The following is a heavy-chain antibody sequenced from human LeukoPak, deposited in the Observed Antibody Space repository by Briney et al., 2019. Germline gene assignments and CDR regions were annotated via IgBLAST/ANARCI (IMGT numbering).Heavy chain of an antibody. CDR1: GFSISTTSYY. Sequence: SETLSLTCTVSGFSISTTSYYWGWIRQPPGKGLEWIGSIYYSAIVSYSGSTYYNPSLKSRVTISVDTSKNQFSLKLSSVTAADTAVYYCATIVVVPARFDYWGQGTLVTVSS. CDR2: IYYSAIVSYSGST. V-gene: IGHV4-39*07. CDR3: ATIVVVPARFDY. D-gene: IGHD2-2*01. J-gene: IGHJ4*02.